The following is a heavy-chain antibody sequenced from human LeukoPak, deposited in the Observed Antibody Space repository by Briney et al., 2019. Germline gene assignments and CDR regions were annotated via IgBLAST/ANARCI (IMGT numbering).Heavy chain of an antibody. CDR3: ARAGPYCSSTSCYAEIDY. D-gene: IGHD2-2*01. Sequence: AASVKVSCKASGGTFSSYAISWVRQAPGQGLEWMGGIIPIFGTANYAQKFQGRVTITADKPTSTAYMELSSLRSEDTAVYYCARAGPYCSSTSCYAEIDYWGQGTPVTVSS. CDR2: IIPIFGTA. V-gene: IGHV1-69*06. CDR1: GGTFSSYA. J-gene: IGHJ4*02.